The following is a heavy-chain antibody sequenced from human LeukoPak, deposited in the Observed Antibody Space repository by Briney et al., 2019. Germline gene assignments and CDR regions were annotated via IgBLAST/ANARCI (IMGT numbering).Heavy chain of an antibody. V-gene: IGHV1-2*02. J-gene: IGHJ4*02. CDR2: VNPNRGGT. CDR3: ASSYDYVWGSYRYFGY. CDR1: GYTFTGYY. Sequence: GASVKVSCKASGYTFTGYYMHWVRQAPGQGLEWVGWVNPNRGGTNYAHKFQGRVTMTRETAIRAAYMELSRLRSDDTAVYYCASSYDYVWGSYRYFGYWGQGTLVTVSS. D-gene: IGHD3-16*02.